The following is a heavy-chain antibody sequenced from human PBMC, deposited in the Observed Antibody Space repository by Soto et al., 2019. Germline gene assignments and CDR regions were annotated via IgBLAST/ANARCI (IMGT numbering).Heavy chain of an antibody. CDR3: ARDRTQQLVENYYGMDV. J-gene: IGHJ6*02. V-gene: IGHV3-66*01. D-gene: IGHD6-13*01. CDR2: IYSGGSE. Sequence: GWSLRISCAASGFTVSSNYISWVRQAPGKGLEWVSVIYSGGSEYYADSVKGRFTISRDNSKNTLYLQMNSLRVEDTAVYYCARDRTQQLVENYYGMDVWGQGTTVTVS. CDR1: GFTVSSNY.